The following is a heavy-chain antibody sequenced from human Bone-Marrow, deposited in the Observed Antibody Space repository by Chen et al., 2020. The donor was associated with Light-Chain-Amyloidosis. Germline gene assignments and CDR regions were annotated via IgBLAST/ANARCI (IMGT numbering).Heavy chain of an antibody. CDR3: ARRRDGYNFDY. Sequence: EVQLEQSGREVKTPGESLKLSCKGSGYTFPNYWLGWVRQMPGQGLEWMGVIYPDDSDARYSPTFEGQVTIAADKSITTAYLQWRSLKASDTAMYYCARRRDGYNFDYWGQGTLVTVSS. V-gene: IGHV5-51*01. CDR2: IYPDDSDA. CDR1: GYTFPNYW. D-gene: IGHD5-12*01. J-gene: IGHJ4*02.